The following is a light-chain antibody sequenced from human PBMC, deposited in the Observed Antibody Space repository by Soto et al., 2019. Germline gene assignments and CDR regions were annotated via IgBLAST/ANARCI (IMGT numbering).Light chain of an antibody. CDR1: SSNIGRNF. V-gene: IGLV1-47*02. J-gene: IGLJ2*01. CDR3: AAWDDSLTGHVV. CDR2: SDS. Sequence: QSVLTQPPSTSGTPGQRVTISCFGSSSNIGRNFVYWYQQLPGTAPKLLIYSDSHRPSWVPDRFSGSKSGTSASLAISGLRSEDEADYYCAAWDDSLTGHVVFGGGTKVTVL.